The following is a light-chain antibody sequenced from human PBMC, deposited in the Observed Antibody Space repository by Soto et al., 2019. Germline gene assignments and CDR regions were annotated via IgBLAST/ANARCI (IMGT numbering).Light chain of an antibody. Sequence: EVVLTQSPGTLSLSPGQRATLSCSPSRSVNSRYLAWYQQRPGQAPRLLIYGASSRATGIPDRFSGSGSGTDFTLTISRLEPEDFAMYYCQQYGSSPITFGQGTRLEIK. J-gene: IGKJ5*01. CDR2: GAS. CDR1: RSVNSRY. V-gene: IGKV3-20*01. CDR3: QQYGSSPIT.